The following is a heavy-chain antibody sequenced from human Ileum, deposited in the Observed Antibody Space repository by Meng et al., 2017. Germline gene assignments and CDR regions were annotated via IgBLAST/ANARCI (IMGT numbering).Heavy chain of an antibody. CDR2: ISAYSGNT. V-gene: IGHV1-18*01. J-gene: IGHJ4*02. CDR1: GYIFTRYG. Sequence: QVQLVQSGAEVKKPGASLKLSCKASGYIFTRYGIGWVRQAPGQGLEWMGWISAYSGNTKYAQKLQGRVTMTTDTSTSTAYMELRNLRSDDTAVYYCARDTVGTTLGDYWGQGTLVTVSS. D-gene: IGHD4-23*01. CDR3: ARDTVGTTLGDY.